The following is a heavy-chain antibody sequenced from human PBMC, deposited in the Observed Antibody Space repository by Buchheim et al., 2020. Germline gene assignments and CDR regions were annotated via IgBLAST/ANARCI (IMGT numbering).Heavy chain of an antibody. CDR1: GYTFTGYY. Sequence: QVQLVQSGAEVKKPGASVKVSCKASGYTFTGYYMHWVRQAPGQGLEWMGWINPNSGGTNYAQKFQGWVTMTRDTSISPAYMELSRLRSDDTAVYYCARSSYSSSWLYYYYYGMDVWGQGTT. CDR3: ARSSYSSSWLYYYYYGMDV. V-gene: IGHV1-2*04. D-gene: IGHD6-13*01. J-gene: IGHJ6*02. CDR2: INPNSGGT.